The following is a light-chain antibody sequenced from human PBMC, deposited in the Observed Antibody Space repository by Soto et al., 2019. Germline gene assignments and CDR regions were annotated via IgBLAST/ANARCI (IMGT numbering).Light chain of an antibody. Sequence: DIQMTQSPSTLSASVGDRVTITCRASQSISSWLAWYQQKPGKVPKLLIYKASSLESGVPSRFSSSGSGTEFTLTISSLQPDDFATYYCQQYNSYSRTFGQGTKVDIK. CDR2: KAS. CDR1: QSISSW. CDR3: QQYNSYSRT. V-gene: IGKV1-5*03. J-gene: IGKJ1*01.